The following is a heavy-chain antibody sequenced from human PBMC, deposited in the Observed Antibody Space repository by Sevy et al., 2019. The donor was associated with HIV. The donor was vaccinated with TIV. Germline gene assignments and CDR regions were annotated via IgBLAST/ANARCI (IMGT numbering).Heavy chain of an antibody. V-gene: IGHV3-48*03. CDR2: ISSSGSPI. CDR3: GESLPGDRKMDV. D-gene: IGHD2-21*02. J-gene: IGHJ6*02. Sequence: GGSLRLSCAASGFTFSSYEMNWVRQAPGKGLEWVSYISSSGSPIYYADSVKGRFTISRDNAKNSLYLQMNSLRAEDKGVYYCGESLPGDRKMDVWGQGTTVTVSS. CDR1: GFTFSSYE.